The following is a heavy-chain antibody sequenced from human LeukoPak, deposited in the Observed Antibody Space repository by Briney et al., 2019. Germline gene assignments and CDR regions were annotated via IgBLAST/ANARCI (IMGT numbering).Heavy chain of an antibody. CDR3: ARDAGTVGATAHFDY. Sequence: GGSLRLSCAVSGFTVSSNYMSWVRQAPGKGLEWVSIIYSGGSTYYADSVKGRFTISRDNSKNTLYLQMNSLRAEDTAVYYCARDAGTVGATAHFDYWGQGTLVTVSS. CDR1: GFTVSSNY. D-gene: IGHD1-26*01. V-gene: IGHV3-66*01. J-gene: IGHJ4*02. CDR2: IYSGGST.